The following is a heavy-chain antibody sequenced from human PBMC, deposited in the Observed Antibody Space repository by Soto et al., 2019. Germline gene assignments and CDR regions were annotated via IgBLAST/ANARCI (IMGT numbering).Heavy chain of an antibody. CDR1: GYTFTSYA. D-gene: IGHD2-21*02. J-gene: IGHJ4*02. Sequence: QVQLVQSGAEVKKPGASVKVSCMASGYTFTSYAMHWVRQAPGQRLEWMGWINAGNGNTKYSQKFQGRVTITRDTSASTAYMELSSLRSEDTAVYYCARSIVVVTAADYWGQGTLVTVSS. CDR2: INAGNGNT. V-gene: IGHV1-3*01. CDR3: ARSIVVVTAADY.